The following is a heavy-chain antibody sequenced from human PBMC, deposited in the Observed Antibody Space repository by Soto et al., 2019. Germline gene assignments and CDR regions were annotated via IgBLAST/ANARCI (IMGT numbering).Heavy chain of an antibody. D-gene: IGHD3-10*01. CDR2: IYPGESDT. J-gene: IGHJ3*02. Sequence: GESLKISCKGSGYSFTSYWIGWVRQMPGKGLEWMVIIYPGESDTGYSPSFQGQGTISADKSISTAYLQWSSLKASDTAMYYCARRMVRGVINDAFDIWGQGTMVTV. CDR3: ARRMVRGVINDAFDI. CDR1: GYSFTSYW. V-gene: IGHV5-51*01.